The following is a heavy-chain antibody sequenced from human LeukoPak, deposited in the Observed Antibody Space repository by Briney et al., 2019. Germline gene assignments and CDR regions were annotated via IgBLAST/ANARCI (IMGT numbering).Heavy chain of an antibody. CDR1: GGTFSSYA. CDR2: IIPIFGIA. D-gene: IGHD6-19*01. J-gene: IGHJ4*02. Sequence: SVKVSCKASGGTFSSYAISWVRQAPGQGLEWMGRIIPIFGIANYAQKFQGRVTITADKSTSTAYMELSSLRSEDTAVYYCARDEGIAVVGVFDYWGQGTLVTVSS. CDR3: ARDEGIAVVGVFDY. V-gene: IGHV1-69*04.